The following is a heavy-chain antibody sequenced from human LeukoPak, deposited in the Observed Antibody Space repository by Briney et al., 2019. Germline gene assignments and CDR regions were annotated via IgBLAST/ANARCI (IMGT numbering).Heavy chain of an antibody. CDR2: IRYDGSNK. CDR3: ANRGYYDSSGYSFDY. CDR1: GFTFSSYG. V-gene: IGHV3-30*02. J-gene: IGHJ4*02. Sequence: PGGSLRLSCAASGFTFSSYGMHWVRQAPGKGLEWVAFIRYDGSNKYYADSVKGRFTISRDNSKNTLYLQMNSLRAEDTAVYYCANRGYYDSSGYSFDYWGQGTLVTVSS. D-gene: IGHD3-22*01.